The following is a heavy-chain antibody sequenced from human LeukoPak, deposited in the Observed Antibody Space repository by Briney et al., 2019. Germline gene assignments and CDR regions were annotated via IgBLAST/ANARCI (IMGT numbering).Heavy chain of an antibody. Sequence: ASVKVSCKASGYTFTSYGISWVRQAPGQGLEWMGGIIPIFGTANYAQKFQGRVTITTDESTSTAYMELSSLRSEDTAVYYCARRPITMVRGVITYYYMDVWGKGTTVTVSS. D-gene: IGHD3-10*01. CDR3: ARRPITMVRGVITYYYMDV. J-gene: IGHJ6*03. CDR1: GYTFTSYG. CDR2: IIPIFGTA. V-gene: IGHV1-69*05.